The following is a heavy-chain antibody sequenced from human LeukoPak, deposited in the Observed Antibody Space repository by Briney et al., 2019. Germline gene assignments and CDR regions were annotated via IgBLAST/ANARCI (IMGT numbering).Heavy chain of an antibody. D-gene: IGHD3-3*01. CDR2: ISSSSSYI. V-gene: IGHV3-21*01. Sequence: GGSLRLSCAASGFTFSSYSMNWVRQAPGKGLEWVSSISSSSSYIYYAVSVKGRFTISRANAKQSPYLQMNSLRAEDAAVYYWGRRTGGFWSGYYNWFDPWGQGTLVTVSS. J-gene: IGHJ5*02. CDR1: GFTFSSYS. CDR3: GRRTGGFWSGYYNWFDP.